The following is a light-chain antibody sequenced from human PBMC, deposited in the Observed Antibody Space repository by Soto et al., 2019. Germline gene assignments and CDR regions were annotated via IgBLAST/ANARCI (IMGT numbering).Light chain of an antibody. CDR1: QSVSSTL. CDR2: GVS. J-gene: IGKJ4*01. CDR3: QQYHNWPPLT. V-gene: IGKV3-20*01. Sequence: ELVLTQSPVALSLSSGERATLSCRASQSVSSTLLTWYQQKPGQAPRLLIYGVSSRATGIPDRFSGSGSGTDFTLTISRVEPEDFAVYYCQQYHNWPPLTFGGGTKVEIK.